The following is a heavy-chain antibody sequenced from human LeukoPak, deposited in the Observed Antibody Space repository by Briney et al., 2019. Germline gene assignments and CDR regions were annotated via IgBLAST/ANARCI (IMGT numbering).Heavy chain of an antibody. Sequence: PGGSLRLSCAASGFTFDDYAMHWVRHAPGKGLEWVSGISWNSGSIGYADSVKGRFTISRDNAKNSLYLQMNSLRAEDMALYYCAKDNRYDCSGYYYWYFHLWGRGTLVTVSS. V-gene: IGHV3-9*03. CDR2: ISWNSGSI. J-gene: IGHJ2*01. CDR3: AKDNRYDCSGYYYWYFHL. CDR1: GFTFDDYA. D-gene: IGHD3-22*01.